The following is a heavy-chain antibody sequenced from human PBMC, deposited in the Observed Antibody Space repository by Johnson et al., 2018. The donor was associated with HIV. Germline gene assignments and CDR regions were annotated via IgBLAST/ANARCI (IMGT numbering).Heavy chain of an antibody. CDR1: GLNVSGHY. J-gene: IGHJ3*02. CDR3: QKHNFGNYVSRALDI. D-gene: IGHD4-17*01. Sequence: VLLVESGGGLAQPGGSLRLSCAASGLNVSGHYMSWVRPSPGKGLAWVSVISRVDLTYYAQSVKGRFTISRDNSKHTLYRQMNSLRGDDTAIYYCQKHNFGNYVSRALDIWGQGTMVTVSS. CDR2: ISRVDLT. V-gene: IGHV3-66*02.